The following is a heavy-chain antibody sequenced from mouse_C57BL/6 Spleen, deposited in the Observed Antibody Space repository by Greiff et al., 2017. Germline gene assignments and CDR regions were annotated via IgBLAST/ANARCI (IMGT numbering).Heavy chain of an antibody. Sequence: QVQLKQPGAELVKPGASVTLSCKASGYTFTSYWMQWVQQRPGQGLEWIGEIAPSGSYNNYNQQFKGKAPLTVDTSSSTAYMQLSSLTSEDSSVYNCAREGITTVVERYIDDWGQGTTLTVSS. CDR3: AREGITTVVERYIDD. CDR1: GYTFTSYW. CDR2: IAPSGSYN. V-gene: IGHV1-50*01. D-gene: IGHD1-1*01. J-gene: IGHJ2*01.